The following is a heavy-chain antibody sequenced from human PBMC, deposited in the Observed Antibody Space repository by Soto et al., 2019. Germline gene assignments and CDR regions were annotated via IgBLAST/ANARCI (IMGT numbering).Heavy chain of an antibody. D-gene: IGHD6-13*01. J-gene: IGHJ5*02. Sequence: PSETLSLTCTVSGGSISSGGYYWSWIRQHPGKGLEWIGYIYYSGKTNYKPSLKSRVTISVDTSKNQFSLKLNSVTAADTAVFYCARVFSDSSSFFDPWGQGTLVTVSS. CDR2: IYYSGKT. CDR3: ARVFSDSSSFFDP. V-gene: IGHV4-31*03. CDR1: GGSISSGGYY.